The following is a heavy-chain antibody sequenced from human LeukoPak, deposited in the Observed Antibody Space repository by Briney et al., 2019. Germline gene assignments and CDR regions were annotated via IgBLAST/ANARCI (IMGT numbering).Heavy chain of an antibody. J-gene: IGHJ6*03. CDR1: GFNYSSYT. D-gene: IGHD2-2*01. CDR2: ISASRGIT. CDR3: AKEGSSPDAYYYMDV. Sequence: GGSLRLSCAASGFNYSSYTMNWVRQAPGMGLEWLSYISASRGITYYADSVKGRFTISRDNSKNSLYLQMNSLRTEDTALYYCAKEGSSPDAYYYMDVWGKGTTVTVSS. V-gene: IGHV3-48*04.